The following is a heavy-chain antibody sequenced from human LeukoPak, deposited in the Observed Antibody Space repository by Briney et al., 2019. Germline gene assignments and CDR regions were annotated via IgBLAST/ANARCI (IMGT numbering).Heavy chain of an antibody. CDR2: ISSSDNAV. J-gene: IGHJ4*02. CDR1: GVTFSSYE. D-gene: IGHD3-10*01. V-gene: IGHV3-48*03. Sequence: TGGSLRLSCAASGVTFSSYEMNWVRQAPGKGLEWVSYISSSDNAVHYADSVKGRFTISRDNSKNTLYLQMNSLRAEDTAVYYCAKDYYGSGSCFDYWGQGTLVTVSS. CDR3: AKDYYGSGSCFDY.